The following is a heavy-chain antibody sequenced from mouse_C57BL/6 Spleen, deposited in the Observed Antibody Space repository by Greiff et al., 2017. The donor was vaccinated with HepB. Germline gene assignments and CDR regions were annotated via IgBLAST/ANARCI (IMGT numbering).Heavy chain of an antibody. Sequence: EVQLQQSGPELVKPGASVKISCKASGYTFTDYYMNWVKQSHGKSLEWIGDINPNNGGTSYNQKFKGKATLTVDKSSSTAYMELRSLTSEDSAVYYCARGRLRGYFDYWGQGTTLTVSS. CDR1: GYTFTDYY. J-gene: IGHJ2*01. CDR2: INPNNGGT. D-gene: IGHD2-4*01. CDR3: ARGRLRGYFDY. V-gene: IGHV1-26*01.